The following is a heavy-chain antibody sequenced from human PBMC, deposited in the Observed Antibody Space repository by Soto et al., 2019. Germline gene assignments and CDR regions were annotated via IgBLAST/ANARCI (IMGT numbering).Heavy chain of an antibody. J-gene: IGHJ6*02. Sequence: ASVKVSCKVSGYTFTGYYMHWVRQAPGQGLEWMGWINPNSGGTNYAQKFQGRVTMTRDTSISTAYMELSRLRSDDTAVYYCAKWGVPAASAYYYYYYGMDVWGQGTTVTVSS. V-gene: IGHV1-2*02. CDR3: AKWGVPAASAYYYYYYGMDV. CDR2: INPNSGGT. CDR1: GYTFTGYY. D-gene: IGHD2-2*01.